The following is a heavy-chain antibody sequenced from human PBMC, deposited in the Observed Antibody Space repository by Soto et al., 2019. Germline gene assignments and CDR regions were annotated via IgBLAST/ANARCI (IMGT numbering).Heavy chain of an antibody. Sequence: QVQLVQSGAEVKKPGSSVKVSCKASGGSFSTFAITWVRQAPGQGLEWMGGIIPIFATPNYAQKFQGRVTITAHESTRPAYMERSSRSSEDTAVSYCAAQPSGDYISDYWGQGTLVTVSS. V-gene: IGHV1-69*12. J-gene: IGHJ4*02. CDR2: IIPIFATP. D-gene: IGHD4-17*01. CDR3: AAQPSGDYISDY. CDR1: GGSFSTFA.